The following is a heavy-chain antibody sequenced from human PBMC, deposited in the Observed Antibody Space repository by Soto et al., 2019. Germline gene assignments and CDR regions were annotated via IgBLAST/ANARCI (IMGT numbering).Heavy chain of an antibody. CDR3: ARGRYGDY. J-gene: IGHJ4*02. D-gene: IGHD1-1*01. CDR1: GYAFTTYG. V-gene: IGHV1-18*01. Sequence: QVHLVQSGAEVKKPGASVKVSCKGSGYAFTTYGITWVRQAPGEGLEWMGWISAHNGNTNYAQKLQGRVTVTRDTSTSTAYMELRSLRSDDTAVYYCARGRYGDYWGQGALVTVSS. CDR2: ISAHNGNT.